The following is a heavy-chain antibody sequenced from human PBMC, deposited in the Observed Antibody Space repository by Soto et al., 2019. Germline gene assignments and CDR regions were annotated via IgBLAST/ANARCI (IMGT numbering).Heavy chain of an antibody. CDR2: IYYSWNP. V-gene: IGHV4-31*03. J-gene: IGHJ5*02. Sequence: QVQLQESGPGLVKPSQTLSLTCTVSGGSISSGGYYWSWIRQDPGKGREWIGYIYYSWNPYYNPSLTSRVTTSVDTSTHQFCLELCAVTAADTAVNYCARSVFPWGQGTLVTVSS. CDR1: GGSISSGGYY. CDR3: ARSVFP.